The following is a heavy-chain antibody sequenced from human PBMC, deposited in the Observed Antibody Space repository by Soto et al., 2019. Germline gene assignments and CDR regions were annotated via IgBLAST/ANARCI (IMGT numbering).Heavy chain of an antibody. CDR1: GYTFSNYA. CDR2: INAGNGKT. V-gene: IGHV1-3*01. D-gene: IGHD3-10*01. J-gene: IGHJ6*02. Sequence: QVQLVQSGAEVKKPGASVKVSCKASGYTFSNYATHWVRQAPGQRLEWMGWINAGNGKTKYSQNFQGRVTITRDTAAGTPYMELGSLRADDTSVDYWASNGDDCYYGMDVWGQGTTVTVSS. CDR3: ASNGDDCYYGMDV.